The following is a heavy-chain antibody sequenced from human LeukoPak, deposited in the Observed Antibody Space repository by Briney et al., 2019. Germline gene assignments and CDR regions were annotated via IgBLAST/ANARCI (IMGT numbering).Heavy chain of an antibody. CDR3: AKSGGYGLIDY. CDR1: GGSISSSNYY. CDR2: IYTSGST. Sequence: PSETLSLTCTVSGGSISSSNYYWNWIRQPAGKGLEWIGRIYTSGSTNYNPSLKSRVTISVDTSKNQFSLRLNSVTAADTAMYYCAKSGGYGLIDYWGQGTLVTVSS. J-gene: IGHJ4*02. V-gene: IGHV4-61*02. D-gene: IGHD1-26*01.